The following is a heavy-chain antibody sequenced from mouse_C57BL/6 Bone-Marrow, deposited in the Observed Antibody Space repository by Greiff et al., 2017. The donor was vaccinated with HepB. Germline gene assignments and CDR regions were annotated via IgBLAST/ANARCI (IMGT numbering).Heavy chain of an antibody. D-gene: IGHD1-1*01. CDR2: IYPRSGNT. CDR3: ARRQLITTVVAFYAMDY. J-gene: IGHJ4*01. Sequence: QVQLKESGAELARPGASVKLSCKASGYTFTSYGISWVKQRTGQGLEWIGEIYPRSGNTYYNEKFKGKATLTADKSSSTAYMELRSLTSEDSAVYFCARRQLITTVVAFYAMDYWGQGTSVTVSS. CDR1: GYTFTSYG. V-gene: IGHV1-81*01.